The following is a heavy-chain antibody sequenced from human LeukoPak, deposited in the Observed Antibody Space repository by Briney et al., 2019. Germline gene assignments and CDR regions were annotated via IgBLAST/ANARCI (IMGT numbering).Heavy chain of an antibody. CDR3: ARGAPYGGNSVVLDY. Sequence: PSETLSLTCTVSGGSISSFYWSWIRQPPGKGLEWIGYIYYSGSTNYNPSLKSRVTISVDPSKNQFYLKLSSVTAADTAVYYCARGAPYGGNSVVLDYWGQGTLVTVSS. J-gene: IGHJ4*02. V-gene: IGHV4-59*01. D-gene: IGHD4-23*01. CDR1: GGSISSFY. CDR2: IYYSGST.